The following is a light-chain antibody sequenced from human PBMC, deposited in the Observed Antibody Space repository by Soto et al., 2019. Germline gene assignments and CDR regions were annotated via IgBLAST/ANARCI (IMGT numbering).Light chain of an antibody. V-gene: IGKV1-39*01. CDR2: AAS. J-gene: IGKJ3*01. Sequence: DIQMTQSPFSLSASLGDRVTITCRASQSMSDYLNWYQQKPGKGPKLLIFAASSLQVGVPSRFSGSGSGTDFTLTISSLQPEDFATYFCQQSHSAPFTFGPGTTVDIK. CDR3: QQSHSAPFT. CDR1: QSMSDY.